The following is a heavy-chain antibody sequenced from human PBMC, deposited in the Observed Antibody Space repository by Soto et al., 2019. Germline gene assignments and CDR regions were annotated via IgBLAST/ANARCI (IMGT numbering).Heavy chain of an antibody. CDR1: GYSFTSHF. CDR3: ARGTGSSWFDY. J-gene: IGHJ4*02. V-gene: IGHV1-3*04. Sequence: ASVKVCCKASGYSFTSHFMHWVRQAPGQRLEWMAWINSANGNTKSSQKFQGRVTITRDTSASTAYMELSSLRSEDTAVYYCARGTGSSWFDYWGQGSLVTVSS. CDR2: INSANGNT. D-gene: IGHD6-13*01.